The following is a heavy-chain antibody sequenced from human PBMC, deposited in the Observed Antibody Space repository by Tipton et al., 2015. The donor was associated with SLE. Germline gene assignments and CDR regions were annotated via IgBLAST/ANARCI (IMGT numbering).Heavy chain of an antibody. Sequence: TLSLTCSVSGASFSTNYWTWIRQPPGKRLEWMGYSYSGGSTNYNPALESRVFISVDTSKSQFSLHLTSVTAADTAVYYCAKWSVVASGQPFGHWGQGILVTVSS. CDR3: AKWSVVASGQPFGH. CDR1: GASFSTNY. V-gene: IGHV4-59*01. D-gene: IGHD2-21*01. CDR2: SYSGGST. J-gene: IGHJ4*02.